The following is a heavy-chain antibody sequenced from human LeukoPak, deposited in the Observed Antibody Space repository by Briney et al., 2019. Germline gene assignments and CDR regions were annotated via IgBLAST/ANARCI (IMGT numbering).Heavy chain of an antibody. D-gene: IGHD1-26*01. CDR3: ARLWSGSFYFDR. CDR2: IYHSGST. V-gene: IGHV4-4*02. CDR1: GGSIGSSDW. Sequence: SGTLSLTCTVSGGSIGSSDWWSWVRQPPGKGLEWIGEIYHSGSTHYNPSLESRVTISADKSRNQFSLELSSVTAADTAVYYCARLWSGSFYFDRWGQGTLVTVSS. J-gene: IGHJ4*02.